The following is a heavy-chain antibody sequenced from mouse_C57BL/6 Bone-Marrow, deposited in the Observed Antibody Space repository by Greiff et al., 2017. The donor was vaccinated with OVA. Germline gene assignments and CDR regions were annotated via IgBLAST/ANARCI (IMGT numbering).Heavy chain of an antibody. V-gene: IGHV1-64*01. CDR1: GYTFTSYW. CDR2: IHPNSGST. J-gene: IGHJ2*01. D-gene: IGHD1-1*01. Sequence: QVQLQQPGAELVKPGASVKLSCKASGYTFTSYWMHWVKQRPGQGLEWIGMIHPNSGSTNYNEKFKSKATLTVDKSSSTAYMQLSSLTSEDSAVDYCARRLATVVPFDYWGQGTTLTVSS. CDR3: ARRLATVVPFDY.